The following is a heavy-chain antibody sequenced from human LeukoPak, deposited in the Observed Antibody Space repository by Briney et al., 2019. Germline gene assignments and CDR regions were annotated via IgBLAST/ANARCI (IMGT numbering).Heavy chain of an antibody. CDR1: GYTFTGYY. D-gene: IGHD1-26*01. J-gene: IGHJ4*02. CDR3: ARDLVGARLIDY. Sequence: ASVNVSCKASGYTFTGYYMHWVRQAPGQGLEWMGWINPNSGGTNYAQKFQGRVTMTRDTSISTAYMELSRLRSDDTAVYYCARDLVGARLIDYWGQGTLVTVSS. CDR2: INPNSGGT. V-gene: IGHV1-2*02.